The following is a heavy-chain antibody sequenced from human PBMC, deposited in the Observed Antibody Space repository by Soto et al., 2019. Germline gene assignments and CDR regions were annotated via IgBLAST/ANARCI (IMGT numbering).Heavy chain of an antibody. CDR2: IYFSGTT. J-gene: IGHJ3*02. D-gene: IGHD4-17*01. CDR1: GGAISSGDSY. Sequence: QAQLQESGPGLVKPSQTLSLTCTVSGGAISSGDSYWTWIPQHPRKGLEWIGYIYFSGTTPYNPSLKSRLSIAIHTSKNQFPLKLNSVTAADTAIYYWARDDYGGNSGALDIWGQGTMVTVSS. CDR3: ARDDYGGNSGALDI. V-gene: IGHV4-31*03.